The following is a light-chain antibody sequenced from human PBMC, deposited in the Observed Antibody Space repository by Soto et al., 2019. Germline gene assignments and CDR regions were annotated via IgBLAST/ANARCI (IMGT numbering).Light chain of an antibody. J-gene: IGLJ3*02. CDR2: QDN. CDR1: SSDVGAYNL. V-gene: IGLV2-23*01. Sequence: QSALTQPASVSASPGQSITISCTGSSSDVGAYNLVSWYQQHPTKAPKLIIYQDNKRPSGISNRFSGSKSGNTASLTIAGLQAEDEADYYCCSYAGENKWVFGGGTKVTVL. CDR3: CSYAGENKWV.